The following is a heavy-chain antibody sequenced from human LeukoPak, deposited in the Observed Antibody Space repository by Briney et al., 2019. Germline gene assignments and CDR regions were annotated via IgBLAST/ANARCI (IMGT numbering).Heavy chain of an antibody. CDR2: ISYDGSNK. Sequence: GGSLRLSCAASGFTFSSYGMHWVRQAPGKGLEWVAVISYDGSNKYYADSVKGRFTISRDNSKNTLYLQMNSLRAEDTAVYYCAKDGRVWYDILTGEYYFDYWGQGTLVTVSS. D-gene: IGHD3-9*01. J-gene: IGHJ4*02. CDR3: AKDGRVWYDILTGEYYFDY. CDR1: GFTFSSYG. V-gene: IGHV3-30*18.